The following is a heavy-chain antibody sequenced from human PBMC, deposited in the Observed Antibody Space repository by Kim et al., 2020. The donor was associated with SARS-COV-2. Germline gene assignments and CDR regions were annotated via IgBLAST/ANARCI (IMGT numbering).Heavy chain of an antibody. CDR2: GNT. D-gene: IGHD2-15*01. J-gene: IGHJ4*02. Sequence: GNTGYAQKFQGRVTMNRNNYISTAYMELSSLRSEDTAVYYCARRSVVTDYWGQGTLVTVSS. CDR3: ARRSVVTDY. V-gene: IGHV1-8*01.